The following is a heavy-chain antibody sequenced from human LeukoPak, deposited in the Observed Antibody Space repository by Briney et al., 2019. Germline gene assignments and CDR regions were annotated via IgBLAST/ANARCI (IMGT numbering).Heavy chain of an antibody. V-gene: IGHV4-61*02. CDR1: GGSISSGSYY. CDR2: IYTSGST. D-gene: IGHD3-10*01. CDR3: ARKVGFGYYGSGSYFPFDY. Sequence: PSETLSLTCTVSGGSISSGSYYWSWIRQPAGKGLEWIGRIYTSGSTNYNPSLKSRVTISVDTSKNQFSLKLSSVTAADTAVYYCARKVGFGYYGSGSYFPFDYWGQGTLVTVSS. J-gene: IGHJ4*02.